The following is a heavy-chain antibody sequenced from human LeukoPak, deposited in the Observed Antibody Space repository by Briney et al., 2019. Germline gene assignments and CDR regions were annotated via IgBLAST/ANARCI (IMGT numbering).Heavy chain of an antibody. CDR1: GGSISSGSYY. V-gene: IGHV4-61*02. CDR2: IYTSGST. Sequence: NSSETLPLTCTVSGGSISSGSYYWSWIRQPAGKGLEWIGRIYTSGSTNYNPSLKSRVTISVDTSKNQFSLKLSSVTAADTAVYYCARDQSSSGWNNWFDPWGQGTLVTVSS. D-gene: IGHD6-19*01. J-gene: IGHJ5*02. CDR3: ARDQSSSGWNNWFDP.